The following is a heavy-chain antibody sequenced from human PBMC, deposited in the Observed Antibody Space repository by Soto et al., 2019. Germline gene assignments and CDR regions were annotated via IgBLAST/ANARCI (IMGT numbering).Heavy chain of an antibody. Sequence: GGSLRFFCAASGLTFSSYWMSWVRQAPGKGLEWVASIKEDGSEKSYVDSVKGRFTISRDNAKNSMYLQMNSLRAEDTAVYYCARDGSFESFDYWGPGNLVTVSS. CDR3: ARDGSFESFDY. V-gene: IGHV3-7*01. CDR1: GLTFSSYW. CDR2: IKEDGSEK. D-gene: IGHD1-1*01. J-gene: IGHJ4*02.